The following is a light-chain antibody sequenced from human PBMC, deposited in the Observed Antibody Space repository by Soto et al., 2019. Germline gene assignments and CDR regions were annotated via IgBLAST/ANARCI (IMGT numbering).Light chain of an antibody. CDR1: SGYRAHA. CDR2: LESGGDY. J-gene: IGLJ3*02. CDR3: ETWDTNGWV. Sequence: QSVLTQSSSASASLGSSVKLTCTLSSGYRAHAIAWHQQQTGKAPRFLMKLESGGDYNKGSGVPGRFSGSSSGADRYLTISNLQSEDEADYYCETWDTNGWVFGGGTKLTVL. V-gene: IGLV4-60*03.